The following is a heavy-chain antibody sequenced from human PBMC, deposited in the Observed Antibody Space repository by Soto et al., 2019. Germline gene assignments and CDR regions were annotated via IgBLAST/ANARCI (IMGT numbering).Heavy chain of an antibody. CDR2: ISYDGSNK. CDR1: GFTFSSYA. V-gene: IGHV3-30-3*01. CDR3: ARPLRSHSSSTPYFDY. J-gene: IGHJ4*02. Sequence: GGSLRLSCAASGFTFSSYAMHWVRQAPGKGLEWVAVISYDGSNKYYADSVKGRFTISRDKSKNTLYLQMNSLRAEDTAVYYCARPLRSHSSSTPYFDYWCQGTLVTVSS. D-gene: IGHD6-6*01.